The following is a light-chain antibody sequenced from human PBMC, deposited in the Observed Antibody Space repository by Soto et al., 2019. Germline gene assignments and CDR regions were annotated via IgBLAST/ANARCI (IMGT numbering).Light chain of an antibody. V-gene: IGKV3-20*01. CDR3: QQDGSSPYT. J-gene: IGKJ2*01. CDR1: QSISSSF. CDR2: GAS. Sequence: EIVLTQSPGTLSVSPGQRATLSCRASQSISSSFLAWYQQKPGQAPRLLIYGASSRATGIPDRFSGSESGTDFTITISRLEPEDFAVYYCQQDGSSPYTCGQGTKLEIK.